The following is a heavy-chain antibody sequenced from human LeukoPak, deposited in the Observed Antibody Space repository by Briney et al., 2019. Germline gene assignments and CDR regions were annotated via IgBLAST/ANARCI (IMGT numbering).Heavy chain of an antibody. CDR1: GYTFTGYY. CDR2: INPNSGGT. CDR3: ARAGRYCSGGSCYYIY. J-gene: IGHJ4*02. V-gene: IGHV1-2*06. D-gene: IGHD2-15*01. Sequence: ASVKVSCKASGYTFTGYYMHWVRQAPGQGLEWMGRINPNSGGTNYAQKFQGRVTMTRDTSISTAYIELSRLRSDDTAVYYCARAGRYCSGGSCYYIYWGQGTLVTVSS.